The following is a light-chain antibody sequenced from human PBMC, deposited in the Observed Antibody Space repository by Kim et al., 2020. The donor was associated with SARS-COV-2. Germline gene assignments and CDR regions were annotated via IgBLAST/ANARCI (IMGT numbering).Light chain of an antibody. Sequence: SSELTQDPAVSVALGQTVGITCQGDSLRSYYATWYQQKPGQAPILVICGKNNRPSGIPDRFSGSSSGNTASLTITGTQAGDEADYYCNSRDSNDNVVFGG. CDR1: SLRSYY. CDR3: NSRDSNDNVV. J-gene: IGLJ2*01. CDR2: GKN. V-gene: IGLV3-19*01.